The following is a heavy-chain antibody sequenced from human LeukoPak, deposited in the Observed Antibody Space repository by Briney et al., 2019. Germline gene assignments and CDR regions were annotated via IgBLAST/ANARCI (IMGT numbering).Heavy chain of an antibody. J-gene: IGHJ6*02. V-gene: IGHV1-69*13. CDR2: IIPIFGTA. CDR3: ASGIVGATTHYYYGMDV. D-gene: IGHD1-26*01. Sequence: ASVKVSCKASGGTFSSYAISWVRQAPGQGLEWMGGIIPIFGTANYAQKFQGRVTITADESTSTAYMELSSLRSEDTAVCYCASGIVGATTHYYYGMDVWGQGTTVTVSS. CDR1: GGTFSSYA.